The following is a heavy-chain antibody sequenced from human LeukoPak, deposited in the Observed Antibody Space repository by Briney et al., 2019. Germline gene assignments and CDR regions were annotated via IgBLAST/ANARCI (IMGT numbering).Heavy chain of an antibody. CDR2: LYYRGST. V-gene: IGHV4-39*01. CDR3: ARALNSGSLGYFDY. D-gene: IGHD3-22*01. Sequence: SETLSLTCTVSGGSISSSSYYWGWIRQPPGKGLEWIGSLYYRGSTYYNPSLKSRVTMSVDTSKNQFPLRLSSVTAADTAVYYCARALNSGSLGYFDYWGQGTLVTVSS. J-gene: IGHJ4*02. CDR1: GGSISSSSYY.